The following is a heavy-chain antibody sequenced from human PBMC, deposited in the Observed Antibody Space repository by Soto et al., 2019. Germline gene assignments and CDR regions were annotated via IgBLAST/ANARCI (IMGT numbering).Heavy chain of an antibody. CDR3: VGTGTTDDY. D-gene: IGHD1-1*01. Sequence: QVQLQGSGPGLVKPSQTLSLTCTVSGASVSSGDYYWSCIRQPPGKGLEWIGYIYSSGGSYYNPSLKGRLTISIDTSKNQFSLKLNSVTVADTAIYYCVGTGTTDDYWGRGTLVTVSS. V-gene: IGHV4-30-4*01. J-gene: IGHJ4*02. CDR1: GASVSSGDYY. CDR2: IYSSGGS.